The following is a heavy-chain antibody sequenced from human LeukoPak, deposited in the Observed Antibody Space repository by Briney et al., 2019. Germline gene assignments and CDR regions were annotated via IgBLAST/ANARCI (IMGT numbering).Heavy chain of an antibody. CDR1: GYTFINYG. V-gene: IGHV1-18*01. Sequence: ASVTVSCKATGYTFINYGFSWMRQAPVQGLEWMGWISAYNCNTDYAPNLQGRITMTTDTSTSTASMELRSLSSDDTAVYYCARWGDSPNANWGQGTLITVSS. CDR3: ARWGDSPNAN. J-gene: IGHJ4*01. CDR2: ISAYNCNT. D-gene: IGHD2-21*02.